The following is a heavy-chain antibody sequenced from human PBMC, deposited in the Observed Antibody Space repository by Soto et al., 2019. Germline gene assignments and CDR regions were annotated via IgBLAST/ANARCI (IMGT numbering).Heavy chain of an antibody. V-gene: IGHV1-18*01. CDR2: TSAYTGYT. CDR3: ARDCSDGVCYPLY. Sequence: VKVSCKASGYTFSNYGVSWVRQAPGQGLEWMGWTSAYTGYTKYTQNFQGRVTMTTDTSTTTAYMELRGLRSDDTAVYFCARDCSDGVCYPLYWGQGTLVTVSS. CDR1: GYTFSNYG. D-gene: IGHD2-15*01. J-gene: IGHJ4*02.